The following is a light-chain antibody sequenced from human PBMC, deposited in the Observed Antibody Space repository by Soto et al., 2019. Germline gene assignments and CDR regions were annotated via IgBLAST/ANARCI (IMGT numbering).Light chain of an antibody. CDR3: SSYTSSYTYV. CDR2: GVS. Sequence: QSVLTQPASVSGSPGQSITISCTGTSSDVGGYNYVSWYQQHPGKAPKLIIYGVSNRPSGVSHRFSGSKSGNTASLTISGLQAEDEADYYCSSYTSSYTYVFGSGTKVTVL. V-gene: IGLV2-14*01. J-gene: IGLJ1*01. CDR1: SSDVGGYNY.